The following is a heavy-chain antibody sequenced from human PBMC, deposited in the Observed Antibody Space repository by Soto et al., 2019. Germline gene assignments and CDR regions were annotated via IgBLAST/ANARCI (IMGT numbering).Heavy chain of an antibody. CDR1: GGSISSSSYS. CDR2: FYYSGST. V-gene: IGHV4-39*01. CDR3: ARLQGYCIDTRCSGHHALDV. D-gene: IGHD2-2*01. J-gene: IGHJ6*02. Sequence: SETLSLTCTVSGGSISSSSYSWGWIRQPPGKGPEWIGTFYYSGSTYYNPSLKSRVTISVDTTKNQFFLKLNSVTAADTAVYYCARLQGYCIDTRCSGHHALDVWGQGTTVT.